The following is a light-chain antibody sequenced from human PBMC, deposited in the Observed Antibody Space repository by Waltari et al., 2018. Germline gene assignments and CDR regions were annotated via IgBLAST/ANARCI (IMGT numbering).Light chain of an antibody. V-gene: IGKV1-5*03. J-gene: IGKJ4*01. CDR2: TAS. CDR3: QQYNSYPLT. Sequence: DIQMTQSPSTLSASVADRVTITCRASQSISSWLAWYQQKPGKAPKLLIYTASNLESGVPSRFSGSGSGTEFTLTISSLQPDDFATYFCQQYNSYPLTFGGGTKVEIK. CDR1: QSISSW.